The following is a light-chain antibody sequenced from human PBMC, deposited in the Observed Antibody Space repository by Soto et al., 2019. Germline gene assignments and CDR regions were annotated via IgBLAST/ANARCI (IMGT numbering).Light chain of an antibody. CDR2: EVT. Sequence: QSALTQPPSASGSPGQSVTISCTGTSSDVGGYDYVSWYQQHPGKAPKLMIYEVTKRPSGVPDRFSGFKSGNTASLTVSGLQAEDEADYYCSSYVGSNFWVFGGGTKLTVL. V-gene: IGLV2-8*01. CDR3: SSYVGSNFWV. J-gene: IGLJ3*02. CDR1: SSDVGGYDY.